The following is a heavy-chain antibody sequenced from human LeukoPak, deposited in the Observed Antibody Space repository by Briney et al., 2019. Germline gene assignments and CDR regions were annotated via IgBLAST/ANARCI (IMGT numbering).Heavy chain of an antibody. CDR1: GYSFTSYW. V-gene: IGHV5-51*01. J-gene: IGHJ4*02. D-gene: IGHD6-6*01. Sequence: GESLKISCKGSGYSFTSYWIGWVRQMPGKGLEWIGIIYPGDSDTRYSPSFQGQVTISADTSISTAYLQWSSLKASDTAMYYCARLGEEYSSSSGGFDYWGQGTLATVSS. CDR2: IYPGDSDT. CDR3: ARLGEEYSSSSGGFDY.